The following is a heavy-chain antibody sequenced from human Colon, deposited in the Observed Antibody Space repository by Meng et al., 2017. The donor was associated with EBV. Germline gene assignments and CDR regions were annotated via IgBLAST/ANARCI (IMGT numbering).Heavy chain of an antibody. CDR1: GYTFTDYC. Sequence: QVQLGQSGAELMKPSASLRVSCRASGYTFTDYCLHWVRQAPGRGLEWLGTINPNNGGTNYAQRFQDRVTLTRDTSTSTVYMELSSLGSEDTALYYCAREKSPGHFDYLGQGILVTVSS. CDR3: AREKSPGHFDY. V-gene: IGHV1-46*01. CDR2: INPNNGGT. J-gene: IGHJ4*02.